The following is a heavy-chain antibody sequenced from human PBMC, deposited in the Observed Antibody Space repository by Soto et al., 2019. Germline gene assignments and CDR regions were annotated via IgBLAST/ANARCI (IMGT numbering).Heavy chain of an antibody. D-gene: IGHD7-27*01. Sequence: GGSLRLSCAASGFTFTIFAMSWVRQSPGKGMEWVSTISGSGGSSYYADVVKGRFNISRDNSMGTLYLQMKSLRVEDTAIYYCAKEVSLGSTVDLGYWGQGTLVTVSS. J-gene: IGHJ4*02. CDR1: GFTFTIFA. CDR3: AKEVSLGSTVDLGY. CDR2: ISGSGGSS. V-gene: IGHV3-23*01.